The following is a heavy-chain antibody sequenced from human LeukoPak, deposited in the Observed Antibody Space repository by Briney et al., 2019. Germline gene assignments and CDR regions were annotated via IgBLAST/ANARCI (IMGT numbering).Heavy chain of an antibody. CDR2: INPSGGST. J-gene: IGHJ6*04. V-gene: IGHV1-46*01. D-gene: IGHD2-21*02. CDR1: GYTFTSYY. Sequence: ASVKVSCKASGYTFTSYYMHWVRQAPGQGLEWMGIINPSGGSTSHAQKFQGRVTMTRDTSTSTVYMELSSLRSEDTAVYYCARAWGVVVTAALVWGKGTTVTVSS. CDR3: ARAWGVVVTAALV.